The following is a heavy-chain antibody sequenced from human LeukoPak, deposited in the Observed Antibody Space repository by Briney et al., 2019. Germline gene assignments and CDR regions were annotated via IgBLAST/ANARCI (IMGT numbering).Heavy chain of an antibody. V-gene: IGHV4-59*01. D-gene: IGHD6-13*01. CDR3: ARVRGTAGNTIDY. CDR2: IYYSGST. CDR1: GGSISSYY. Sequence: SETLSLTCTVSGGSISSYYWSWIRQPPGKGLEWIGYIYYSGSTNYNPSLKSRVTKSVDTSKNQFSLKLSSVTAADTAVYYCARVRGTAGNTIDYWGQGTLVTVSS. J-gene: IGHJ4*02.